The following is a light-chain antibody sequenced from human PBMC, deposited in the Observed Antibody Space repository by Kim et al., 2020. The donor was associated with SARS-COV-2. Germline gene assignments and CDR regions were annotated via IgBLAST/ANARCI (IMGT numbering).Light chain of an antibody. Sequence: QSVLTQPPSASGTPGQRVTISCSGSSSNIGSNTVNWYQHLPGTAPKLLIYANDQRPSGVPARFSGSKSGSSASLAISGLQSEDEADYYCAAWDGSLNGRVFGTGTKVTVL. CDR2: AND. CDR3: AAWDGSLNGRV. J-gene: IGLJ1*01. CDR1: SSNIGSNT. V-gene: IGLV1-44*01.